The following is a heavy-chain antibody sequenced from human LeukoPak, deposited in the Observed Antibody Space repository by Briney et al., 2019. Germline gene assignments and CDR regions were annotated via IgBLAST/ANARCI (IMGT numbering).Heavy chain of an antibody. Sequence: SETLSLTCTVSGGSISSYYWSWIRQPPGKGLEWIGYIYYNGSTNYNPSLKSRVTISVDTSKNQFSLKLSSVTAADTAVYYCARRGGELKGLDYWGQGTLVTVSS. CDR1: GGSISSYY. CDR2: IYYNGST. V-gene: IGHV4-59*01. CDR3: ARRGGELKGLDY. J-gene: IGHJ4*02. D-gene: IGHD1-26*01.